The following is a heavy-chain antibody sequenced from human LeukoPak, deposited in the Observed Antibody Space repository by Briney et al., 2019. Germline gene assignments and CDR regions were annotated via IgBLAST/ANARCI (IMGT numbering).Heavy chain of an antibody. Sequence: GASVKVSCKASGYTFTSYYMHWVRQAPGQGLEWMGIINPSGGSTSYAQKFQGRVTMTRDTSTSTVYMELSSLRSEDTAVYYCARDVNYYDSSGYFPSGGWGQGTLVTVSS. CDR3: ARDVNYYDSSGYFPSGG. CDR1: GYTFTSYY. J-gene: IGHJ4*02. CDR2: INPSGGST. D-gene: IGHD3-22*01. V-gene: IGHV1-46*01.